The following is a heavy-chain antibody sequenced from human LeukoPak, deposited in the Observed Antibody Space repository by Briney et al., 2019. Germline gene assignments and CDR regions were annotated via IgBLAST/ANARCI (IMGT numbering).Heavy chain of an antibody. CDR3: ARAPGSNPLYYFDY. V-gene: IGHV1-2*02. CDR1: VYTFTGYY. J-gene: IGHJ4*02. D-gene: IGHD2-8*01. Sequence: ASVKVSCKASVYTFTGYYMHWVRLAPGQGLEWMGWINPTIGGTNVAQKFQGRVTMTNDTSISTAYMELSRLRSDATAVYYCARAPGSNPLYYFDYWGQGTLVTVSS. CDR2: INPTIGGT.